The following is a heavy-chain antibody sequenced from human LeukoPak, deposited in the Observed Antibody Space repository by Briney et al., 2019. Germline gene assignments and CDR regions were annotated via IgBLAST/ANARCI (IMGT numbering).Heavy chain of an antibody. Sequence: SVKVSCKASGGTFSSYATSWVRQAPGQGLEWMGGIIPIFGTANYAQKFQGRVTITADESTSTAYMELSSLRSEDTSVYYCASVGDSRSWYPRSDYYYMDVWGKGTTVTVSS. V-gene: IGHV1-69*13. J-gene: IGHJ6*03. CDR3: ASVGDSRSWYPRSDYYYMDV. D-gene: IGHD6-13*01. CDR2: IIPIFGTA. CDR1: GGTFSSYA.